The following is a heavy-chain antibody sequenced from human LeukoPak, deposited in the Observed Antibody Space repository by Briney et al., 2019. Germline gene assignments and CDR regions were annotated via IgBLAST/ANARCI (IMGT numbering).Heavy chain of an antibody. D-gene: IGHD3-22*01. CDR3: TKSRSFTLGGGYLDS. J-gene: IGHJ5*01. V-gene: IGHV3-9*03. CDR2: ISWNSDLI. Sequence: PGGSLRLSCVGSEYILDALHGVRQAPGKGLEWVSGISWNSDLIGYADSVKGRFTISRDNDRNTVYSQMNGLRLEDMAFYYCTKSRSFTLGGGYLDSWVRAILVTVSS. CDR1: EYILDA.